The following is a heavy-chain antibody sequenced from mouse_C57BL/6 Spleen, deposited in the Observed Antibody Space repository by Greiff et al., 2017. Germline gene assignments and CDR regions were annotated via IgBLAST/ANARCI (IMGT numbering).Heavy chain of an antibody. D-gene: IGHD1-1*01. CDR3: ARAHLITTVVEGFDY. J-gene: IGHJ2*01. V-gene: IGHV1-50*01. Sequence: QVQLQQPGAELVKPGASVKLSCKASGYTFTSYWMQWVKQRPGQGLEWIGEIDPSDSYTNYNQKFKGKATLTVDTSSSTAYMQLSSLTSEDSAVYYCARAHLITTVVEGFDYWGQGTTLTVSS. CDR1: GYTFTSYW. CDR2: IDPSDSYT.